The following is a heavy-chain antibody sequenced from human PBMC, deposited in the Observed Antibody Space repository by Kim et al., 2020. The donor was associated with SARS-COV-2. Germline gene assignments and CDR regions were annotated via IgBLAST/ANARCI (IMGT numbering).Heavy chain of an antibody. Sequence: GRFTISRENAKNSLYLQMNSLRAGDTAVYYCARAAYYYDSSGYYHDAFDIWGQGTMVTVSS. J-gene: IGHJ3*02. D-gene: IGHD3-22*01. V-gene: IGHV3-13*01. CDR3: ARAAYYYDSSGYYHDAFDI.